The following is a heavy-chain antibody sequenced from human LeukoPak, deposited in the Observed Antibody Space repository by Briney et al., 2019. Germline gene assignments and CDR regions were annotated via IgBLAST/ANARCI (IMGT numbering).Heavy chain of an antibody. CDR1: GFIFSDYW. V-gene: IGHV3-74*01. CDR3: AREAKVGGALQY. J-gene: IGHJ4*02. Sequence: GGSLRLSCAASGFIFSDYWMHWVRQAPGEGLVWVSRINTDGGFTRYADSVQGRFIISRDTAKNTLFLQMNSLRAEDTAVYYCAREAKVGGALQYWGQGILVTVSS. CDR2: INTDGGFT. D-gene: IGHD1-26*01.